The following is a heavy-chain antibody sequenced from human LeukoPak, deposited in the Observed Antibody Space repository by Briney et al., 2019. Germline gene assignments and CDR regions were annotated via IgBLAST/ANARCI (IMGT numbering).Heavy chain of an antibody. J-gene: IGHJ4*02. CDR1: GYTFTTHG. V-gene: IGHV1-18*01. Sequence: EASVKVSCKASGYTFTTHGISWVRQAPRQGIEWMGWISGYNGNTNYAQKFQGRVTMTTDTSTSTAYMEVRSLRSDDTAVYYCARDEVAVAGKRVDYWGQGTLVTVSS. D-gene: IGHD6-19*01. CDR2: ISGYNGNT. CDR3: ARDEVAVAGKRVDY.